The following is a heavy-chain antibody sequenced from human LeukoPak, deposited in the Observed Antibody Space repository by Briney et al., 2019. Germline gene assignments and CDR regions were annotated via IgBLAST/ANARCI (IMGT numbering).Heavy chain of an antibody. V-gene: IGHV4-34*01. J-gene: IGHJ5*02. D-gene: IGHD3-9*01. CDR3: ARQNTYYDILTGRKNWFDP. Sequence: PSETLSLTCAVYGGSFSGYYWSWIRQPPGKGLEWIGEINHSGSTNYNPSLKSRVTISVDTSKNQFSLKLSSVTAADTAVYYCARQNTYYDILTGRKNWFDPWGQGTLVTVSS. CDR2: INHSGST. CDR1: GGSFSGYY.